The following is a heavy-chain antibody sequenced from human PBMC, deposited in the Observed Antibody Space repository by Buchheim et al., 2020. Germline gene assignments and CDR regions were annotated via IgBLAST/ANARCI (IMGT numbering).Heavy chain of an antibody. CDR1: GGTFSSYT. D-gene: IGHD3-16*02. J-gene: IGHJ6*02. CDR2: IIPILGIA. V-gene: IGHV1-69*02. CDR3: ARQGRDYVWGSYRSLTGKQSYGMDV. Sequence: QVQLVQSGAEVKKPGSSVKVSCKASGGTFSSYTISWVRQAPGQGLEWMGRIIPILGIANYAQKFQGRVTITADKSTSTAYMELSSLRSEDTAVYYCARQGRDYVWGSYRSLTGKQSYGMDVWGQGTT.